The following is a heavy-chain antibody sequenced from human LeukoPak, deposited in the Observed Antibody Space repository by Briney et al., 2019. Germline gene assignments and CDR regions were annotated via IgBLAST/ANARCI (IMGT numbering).Heavy chain of an antibody. CDR2: IYYSGST. CDR3: ARDYGDYSDAFDI. V-gene: IGHV4-39*07. D-gene: IGHD4-17*01. J-gene: IGHJ3*02. Sequence: SETPSLTCTVSGGSISSSSYYWGWIRQPPGKGLEWIGSIYYSGSTYYNPSLKSRVTISVDTSKNQFSLKLSSVTAADTAVYYCARDYGDYSDAFDIWGQGTMVTVSS. CDR1: GGSISSSSYY.